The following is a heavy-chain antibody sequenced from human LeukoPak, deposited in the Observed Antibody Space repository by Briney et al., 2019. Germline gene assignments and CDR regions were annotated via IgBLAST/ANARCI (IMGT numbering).Heavy chain of an antibody. CDR2: IYYSGST. J-gene: IGHJ6*03. D-gene: IGHD2/OR15-2a*01. V-gene: IGHV4-59*08. CDR1: GVSINSYY. Sequence: SETLSLTCSVSGVSINSYYWTWIRQPPGKGLEYIGYIYYSGSTNYNPSLKSRVTISVDTSKDQFSLKLTSVTASDTAVYFCARVNKYYYYMDVWGKGTTVTVSS. CDR3: ARVNKYYYYMDV.